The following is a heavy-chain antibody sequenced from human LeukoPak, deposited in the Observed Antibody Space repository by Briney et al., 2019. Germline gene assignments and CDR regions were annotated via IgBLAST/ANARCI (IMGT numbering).Heavy chain of an antibody. Sequence: GGSLRLSCAASGFTFSSYVMHWVRQAPGKGLEWVAIISYDGSNEYYADSVKGRFTISRDNSKNTLYLQMNSLRAEDTAVYYCAKGHRWLQADYWGQGTLVTVSS. J-gene: IGHJ4*02. D-gene: IGHD5-24*01. CDR1: GFTFSSYV. CDR3: AKGHRWLQADY. V-gene: IGHV3-30*04. CDR2: ISYDGSNE.